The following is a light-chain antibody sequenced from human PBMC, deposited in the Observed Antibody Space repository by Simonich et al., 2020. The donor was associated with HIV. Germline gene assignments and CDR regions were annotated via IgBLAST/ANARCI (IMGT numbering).Light chain of an antibody. J-gene: IGKJ1*01. CDR3: QQYDTWWT. CDR1: QSVLYSSNNKNY. V-gene: IGKV4-1*01. Sequence: DIVMTQSPDSLAVSLGERATINCKSSQSVLYSSNNKNYLAWYQQKPGQPPKLLIYWASTRESGVPDRFSGSGSGTDFTLTISSLQSEDFAVYYCQQYDTWWTFGQGTKVEIK. CDR2: WAS.